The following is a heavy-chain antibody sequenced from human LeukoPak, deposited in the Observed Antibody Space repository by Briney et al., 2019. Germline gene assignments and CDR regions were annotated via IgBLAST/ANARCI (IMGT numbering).Heavy chain of an antibody. Sequence: ASVKVSCKVSGYTLTELSMHWVRQAPGKGLEWMGGFDPEDGETIYAQKFQGRVTMTEDTSTDTAYMELSSLRSEDTAVYYCARDLSTVASYGMDVWGQGTTVTVSS. D-gene: IGHD4-23*01. CDR1: GYTLTELS. CDR2: FDPEDGET. J-gene: IGHJ6*02. V-gene: IGHV1-24*01. CDR3: ARDLSTVASYGMDV.